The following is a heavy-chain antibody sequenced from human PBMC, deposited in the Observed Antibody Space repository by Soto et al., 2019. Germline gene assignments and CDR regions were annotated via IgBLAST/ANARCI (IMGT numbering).Heavy chain of an antibody. D-gene: IGHD6-13*01. V-gene: IGHV4-59*01. Sequence: SETLSLTCTVSGGSISSYYWSWIRQPPGKGLEWIGYIYYSGSTNYNPSLKSRVTISVDTSKNQFSLKLSSVTAADTAVYYCARGGAGSSWLKNWFDPWGQGTLVTVTS. CDR1: GGSISSYY. CDR2: IYYSGST. CDR3: ARGGAGSSWLKNWFDP. J-gene: IGHJ5*02.